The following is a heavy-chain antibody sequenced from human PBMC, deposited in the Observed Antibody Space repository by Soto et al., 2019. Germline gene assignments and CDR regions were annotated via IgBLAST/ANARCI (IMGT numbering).Heavy chain of an antibody. CDR1: GDSYSISTYS. CDR2: IYQSGVT. Sequence: SETLSLTCNMSGDSYSISTYSWSWIRQPPGKALQWIGFIYQSGVTSYNPSLASRVSISLDRSNNQCSLKLKSVTAADMAVYFCAGMPYTSGLRFDPWGPGTLVTVSS. J-gene: IGHJ5*02. CDR3: AGMPYTSGLRFDP. D-gene: IGHD6-19*01. V-gene: IGHV4-30-2*01.